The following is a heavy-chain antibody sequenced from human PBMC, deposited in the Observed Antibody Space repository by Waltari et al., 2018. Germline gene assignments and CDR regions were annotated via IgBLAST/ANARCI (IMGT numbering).Heavy chain of an antibody. CDR2: RSGSGGST. V-gene: IGHV3-23*04. Sequence: EVQLVESGGGLVQPGGSLSLSCAASGFTFSSYAMRWLRQAPGKGLEWVSERSGSGGSTYYADSVKGRFTISRDNSKNTLYLQMNSLRAEDTAVYYCAKDRDSRNVLVGATGPFDYWGQGTLVTVSS. CDR3: AKDRDSRNVLVGATGPFDY. J-gene: IGHJ4*02. CDR1: GFTFSSYA. D-gene: IGHD1-26*01.